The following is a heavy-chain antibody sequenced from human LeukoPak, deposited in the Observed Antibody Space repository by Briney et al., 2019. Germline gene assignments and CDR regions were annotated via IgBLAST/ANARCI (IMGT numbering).Heavy chain of an antibody. Sequence: GRSLRLSCAASGFTFSRYGMHWVRKAPGKGLEGVAIIWYDGSNKYYADSVKGRLTISRDNSKNTLYLQMNSLRAEDTAVYYCARGTVTTWLFDYWGQGTLVTVSS. CDR3: ARGTVTTWLFDY. J-gene: IGHJ4*02. CDR2: IWYDGSNK. D-gene: IGHD4-17*01. CDR1: GFTFSRYG. V-gene: IGHV3-33*01.